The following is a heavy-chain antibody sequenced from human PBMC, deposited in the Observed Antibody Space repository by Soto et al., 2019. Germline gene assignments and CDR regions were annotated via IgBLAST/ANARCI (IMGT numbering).Heavy chain of an antibody. D-gene: IGHD1-1*01. CDR2: IFYTGNT. V-gene: IGHV4-39*01. Sequence: QLQLQESGPGLVKPSETLSLTCTVSGGSISSTSYYWDWIGQPPGKGLEWIGSIFYTGNTYYNSSLKSRVTMSVDTAKIQLSPNLRFVTAADTAVYFCATPLGPDYNLQSEAYRMDVWGQGTTVTVSS. CDR1: GGSISSTSYY. CDR3: ATPLGPDYNLQSEAYRMDV. J-gene: IGHJ6*02.